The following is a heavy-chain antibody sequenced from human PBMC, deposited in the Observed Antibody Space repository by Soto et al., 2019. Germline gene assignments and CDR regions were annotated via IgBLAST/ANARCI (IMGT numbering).Heavy chain of an antibody. CDR3: ARDLDTVVTALRGYYFDY. CDR1: GFTFSSYA. Sequence: GGSLRLCCAASGFTFSSYAMHWVRQAPGKGLEWVAVISYDGSNKYYADSVKGRFTISRDNSKNTLYLQMNSLRAEDTAVYYCARDLDTVVTALRGYYFDYWGQGT. J-gene: IGHJ4*02. D-gene: IGHD2-21*02. CDR2: ISYDGSNK. V-gene: IGHV3-30-3*01.